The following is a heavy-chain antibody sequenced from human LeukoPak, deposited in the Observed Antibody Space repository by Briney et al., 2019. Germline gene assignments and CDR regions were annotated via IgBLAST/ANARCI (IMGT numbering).Heavy chain of an antibody. CDR3: ARSSSSSWYYFDY. Sequence: GESLKISCKGSGYSFTSYWIGWVRQMPGKGLEWMEIIYPGDSDTRYSPSFQGQVTISADKSISTAYLQWSSLKASDTAMYYCARSSSSSWYYFDYWGQGTLVTVSS. CDR1: GYSFTSYW. V-gene: IGHV5-51*01. CDR2: IYPGDSDT. D-gene: IGHD6-13*01. J-gene: IGHJ4*02.